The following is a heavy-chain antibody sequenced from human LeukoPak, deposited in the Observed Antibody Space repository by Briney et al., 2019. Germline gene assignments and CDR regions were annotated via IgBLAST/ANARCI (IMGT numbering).Heavy chain of an antibody. V-gene: IGHV4-30-4*01. CDR1: GVSISSGDYY. Sequence: SQTLSLTCTVSGVSISSGDYYWSWIRQPPGKGLEWIGYIYYSGSTYYNPSLKSRVTISVDTSKNQFSLKPSSVTAADTAVYYCARLQLRYFDWSTYGMDVWGQGTTVTVSS. J-gene: IGHJ6*02. CDR2: IYYSGST. D-gene: IGHD3-9*01. CDR3: ARLQLRYFDWSTYGMDV.